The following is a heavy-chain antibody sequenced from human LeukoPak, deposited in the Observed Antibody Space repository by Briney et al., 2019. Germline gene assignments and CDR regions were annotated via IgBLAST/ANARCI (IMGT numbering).Heavy chain of an antibody. CDR1: GFTFSTYG. J-gene: IGHJ4*02. CDR3: ARAYTYALDH. V-gene: IGHV3-30*02. Sequence: GGSLRLSCAASGFTFSTYGMHWVRQAPGKGLEWVAFIPYDGNNKYYADSVKGRFTISRDNSKNTLYLQMNSLRAEDTALYYCARAYTYALDHWGQGTLVTVSS. D-gene: IGHD2-8*01. CDR2: IPYDGNNK.